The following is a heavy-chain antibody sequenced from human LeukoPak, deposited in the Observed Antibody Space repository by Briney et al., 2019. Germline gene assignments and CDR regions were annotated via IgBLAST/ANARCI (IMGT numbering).Heavy chain of an antibody. CDR3: ASTGYCSGGSCYALDY. CDR1: GVSVSSGSYY. J-gene: IGHJ4*02. V-gene: IGHV4-61*01. CDR2: IYYSGST. D-gene: IGHD2-15*01. Sequence: ASETLSLTCTVSGVSVSSGSYYWSWIRQPPGKGLEWIGYIYYSGSTNYNPSLKSRVTISVDTSKNQFSLKLSSVTAADTAVYYCASTGYCSGGSCYALDYWGQGTLVTVSS.